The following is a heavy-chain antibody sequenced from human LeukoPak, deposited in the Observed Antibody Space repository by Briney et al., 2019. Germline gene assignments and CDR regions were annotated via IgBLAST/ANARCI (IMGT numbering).Heavy chain of an antibody. V-gene: IGHV3-53*05. CDR1: GFTVSSNY. D-gene: IGHD2-2*01. Sequence: PGGSLRLSCAASGFTVSSNYMSWVRQAPGKGLEWVSVIYRGGSTYYADSVKGRFTISRDNSKNTLYLQMSSLRAEDTAVYYCAREHQYYFDSWGQGTLVTVSS. CDR2: IYRGGST. J-gene: IGHJ4*02. CDR3: AREHQYYFDS.